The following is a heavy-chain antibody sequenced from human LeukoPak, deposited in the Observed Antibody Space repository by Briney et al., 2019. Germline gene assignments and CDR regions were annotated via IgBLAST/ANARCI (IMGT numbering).Heavy chain of an antibody. CDR1: GFTFSTYD. J-gene: IGHJ6*02. CDR2: INTAGNT. CDR3: ARGDCSGGSCSGMDV. D-gene: IGHD2-15*01. V-gene: IGHV3-13*04. Sequence: GGSLRLSCAASGFTFSTYDMHWVRQATGKGLEWVSGINTAGNTYYPGSVKGRFTISREDAKNSFYLQMNSLRAGDTAVYYCARGDCSGGSCSGMDVWGQGTTVTVSS.